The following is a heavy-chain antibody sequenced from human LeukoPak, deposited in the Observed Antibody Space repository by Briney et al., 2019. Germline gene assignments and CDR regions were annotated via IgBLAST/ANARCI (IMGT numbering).Heavy chain of an antibody. Sequence: NRGESLKISCEGSGYSFPTYWIAWVRQMPGKGLEWMGIIFPINSDARYSPSFQGQVTISADKSISTAYLQWNSLKASDTAMYYCVRHEGSISGWPFDYWGQGTLVTVSS. CDR3: VRHEGSISGWPFDY. V-gene: IGHV5-51*01. D-gene: IGHD6-19*01. J-gene: IGHJ4*02. CDR1: GYSFPTYW. CDR2: IFPINSDA.